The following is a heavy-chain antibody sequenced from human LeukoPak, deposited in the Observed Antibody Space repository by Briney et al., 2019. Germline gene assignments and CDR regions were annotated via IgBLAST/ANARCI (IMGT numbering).Heavy chain of an antibody. J-gene: IGHJ3*02. CDR1: GFTFSSYA. Sequence: GGSLRLSCAASGFTFSSYAMHWVRQAPGKGLEWVAVISYDGSNKYYADSVKGRFTISRDNSKNTLYLQMNSLRAEDTAVYYCASLSYYDYVWGSQDALDIWGQGIMVTVSS. D-gene: IGHD3-16*01. CDR3: ASLSYYDYVWGSQDALDI. V-gene: IGHV3-30-3*01. CDR2: ISYDGSNK.